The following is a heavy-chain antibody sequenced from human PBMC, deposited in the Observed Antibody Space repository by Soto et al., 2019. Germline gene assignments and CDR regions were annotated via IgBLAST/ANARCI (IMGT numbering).Heavy chain of an antibody. Sequence: PSETLSLTCTVSGGSISSGDYYWSWIRQPPGKGLEWIGYIYYSGSTYYNPSLKSRLTISVDTSKNQFSLKLSSVTAADTAVYYCARINYYGSGSYGMDVWGQGTTVTVSS. J-gene: IGHJ6*02. CDR2: IYYSGST. V-gene: IGHV4-30-4*01. D-gene: IGHD3-10*01. CDR1: GGSISSGDYY. CDR3: ARINYYGSGSYGMDV.